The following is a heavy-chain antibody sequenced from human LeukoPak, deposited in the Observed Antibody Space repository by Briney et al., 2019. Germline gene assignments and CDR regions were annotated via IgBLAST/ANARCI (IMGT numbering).Heavy chain of an antibody. CDR1: GFTFSSYA. CDR2: ISYDGSNK. Sequence: GRSLRLSCAASGFTFSSYAMHWVRQAPGKGLEWVAVISYDGSNKYYADSVKGRFTISRDNSKNTLYLQMNSLRAEDTAVYYCARDRQWLVRGLDYWGQGTLVTVSS. CDR3: ARDRQWLVRGLDY. J-gene: IGHJ4*02. D-gene: IGHD6-19*01. V-gene: IGHV3-30-3*01.